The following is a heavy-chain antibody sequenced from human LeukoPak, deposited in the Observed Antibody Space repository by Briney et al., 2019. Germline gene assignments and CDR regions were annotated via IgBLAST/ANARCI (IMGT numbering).Heavy chain of an antibody. CDR3: AKNYNYDGSGTYFAYFSH. CDR2: ISGSGGNI. CDR1: GLTLTSTA. V-gene: IGHV3-23*01. D-gene: IGHD3-10*01. Sequence: PGGSLRLSCAASGLTLTSTAMSWVRQAPGKGLEWVSGISGSGGNIFLADSVKGRFTISRDTFNNTLYLQMSSLRAEDTAIYYCAKNYNYDGSGTYFAYFSHWGQGTLVTVSS. J-gene: IGHJ4*02.